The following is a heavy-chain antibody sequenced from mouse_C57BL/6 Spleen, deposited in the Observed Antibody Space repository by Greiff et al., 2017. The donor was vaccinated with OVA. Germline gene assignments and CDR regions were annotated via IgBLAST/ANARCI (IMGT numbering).Heavy chain of an antibody. J-gene: IGHJ2*01. D-gene: IGHD4-1*01. V-gene: IGHV1-39*01. Sequence: VQLQQSGPELVKPGASVKISCKASGYSFTDYNMNWVKQSNGKSLEWIGVINPNYGTTSYNQKFKGKATLTVDQSSSTAYMQLNSLTSEDAAVYYGAKLAGKGDYFGDWGQGGTLTASS. CDR1: GYSFTDYN. CDR2: INPNYGTT. CDR3: AKLAGKGDYFGD.